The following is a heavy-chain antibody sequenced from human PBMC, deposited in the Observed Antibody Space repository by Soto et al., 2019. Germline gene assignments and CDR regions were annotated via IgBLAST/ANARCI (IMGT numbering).Heavy chain of an antibody. CDR3: ARDNHCSGGRCYSYYYYYGMDV. CDR2: ISAYNGNT. CDR1: GYTFTSYG. J-gene: IGHJ6*02. V-gene: IGHV1-18*04. D-gene: IGHD2-15*01. Sequence: ASVKVSCKASGYTFTSYGISWVRQAPGQGLEWMGWISAYNGNTNYAQKLQGRVTMTTDTSTSTAYMELRSLRSDDTAVYYCARDNHCSGGRCYSYYYYYGMDVWGQGTTVTVSS.